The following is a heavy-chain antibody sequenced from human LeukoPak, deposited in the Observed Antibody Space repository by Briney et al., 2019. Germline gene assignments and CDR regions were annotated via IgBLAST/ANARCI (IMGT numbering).Heavy chain of an antibody. CDR1: GFTFSSYN. J-gene: IGHJ4*02. Sequence: PGGSLRLSCTASGFTFSSYNMNWVRQAPGKGLEWVSSISSSSGYIYYADSVKGRFTISRDNAKGSLSLQMNSLRAEDTAVYYCARVMGDYFDSSGYYFGGLDYWGQGTLVTVSS. CDR2: ISSSSGYI. D-gene: IGHD3-22*01. CDR3: ARVMGDYFDSSGYYFGGLDY. V-gene: IGHV3-21*01.